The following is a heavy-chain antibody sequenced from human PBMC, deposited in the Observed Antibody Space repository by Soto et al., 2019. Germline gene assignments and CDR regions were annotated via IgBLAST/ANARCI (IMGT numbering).Heavy chain of an antibody. V-gene: IGHV1-2*04. D-gene: IGHD6-19*01. CDR2: INPNSGGT. CDR1: GYTFTGYY. CDR3: ARERRQGAVAGTEGGWFDP. J-gene: IGHJ5*02. Sequence: QVQLVQSGAEVKKPGASVKVSCKASGYTFTGYYMHWVRQAPGQGLEWMGWINPNSGGTNYAQKFQGWVTMTRDTSISTAYMELGRLRSDDTAVYYCARERRQGAVAGTEGGWFDPWGQGTLVTVSS.